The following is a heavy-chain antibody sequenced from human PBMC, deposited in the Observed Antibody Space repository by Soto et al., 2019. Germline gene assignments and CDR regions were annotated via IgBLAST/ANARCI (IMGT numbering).Heavy chain of an antibody. CDR3: ARTKTSSTSFHVDY. D-gene: IGHD2-2*01. V-gene: IGHV4-31*03. CDR1: GGSISSGDYS. CDR2: IYNSGST. J-gene: IGHJ4*02. Sequence: QVQLQESGPGLVKPSQTLSLTCTVSGGSISSGDYSWTWIRQHPGKGLEWIGYIYNSGSTKHNPSLNSRITISVDTSKNQFSLKLNSVTAADTAVYYCARTKTSSTSFHVDYWGQGTQVTVSS.